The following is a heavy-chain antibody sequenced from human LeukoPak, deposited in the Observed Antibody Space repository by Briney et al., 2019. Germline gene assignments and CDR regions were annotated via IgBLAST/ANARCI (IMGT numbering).Heavy chain of an antibody. J-gene: IGHJ1*01. Sequence: PSETLSLTCAVYGGSFSGYYWSWIRQPPGKGLEWIGEINHSGSTNYNPSLKSRVTISVDTSKNQFSLKLSSGTAADTAVYYCARERFAALWYRGYFQHWGQGTLVTVSS. D-gene: IGHD5-18*01. V-gene: IGHV4-34*01. CDR1: GGSFSGYY. CDR2: INHSGST. CDR3: ARERFAALWYRGYFQH.